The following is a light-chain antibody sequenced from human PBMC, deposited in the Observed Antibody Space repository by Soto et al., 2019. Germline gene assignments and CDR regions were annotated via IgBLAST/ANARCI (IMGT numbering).Light chain of an antibody. CDR3: QQRSSWPRT. V-gene: IGKV3-11*01. J-gene: IGKJ1*01. Sequence: EIVLTQSPATLSLSPGERATLSCRASQSVSSYLAWYQQKAGQAPRLLIYDASNRATGIPARFSGSGSGTDFTLTISRLKPEDFAVYHCQQRSSWPRTFGLGTKVEI. CDR1: QSVSSY. CDR2: DAS.